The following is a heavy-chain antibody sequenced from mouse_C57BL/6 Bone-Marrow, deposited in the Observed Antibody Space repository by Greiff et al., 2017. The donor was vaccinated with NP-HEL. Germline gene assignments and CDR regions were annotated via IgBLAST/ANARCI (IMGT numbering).Heavy chain of an antibody. CDR3: AREDMGYGNYLDY. J-gene: IGHJ2*01. V-gene: IGHV1-53*01. Sequence: VQLQQPGTELVKPGASVKLSCKASGYTFTSYWMHWVKQRPGQGLEWIGNINPSNGGTNYNEKFKSKATLTVDKSSSTAYMQLSSLTSEDSAVYYCAREDMGYGNYLDYWGQGTTLTVSS. CDR2: INPSNGGT. CDR1: GYTFTSYW. D-gene: IGHD2-1*01.